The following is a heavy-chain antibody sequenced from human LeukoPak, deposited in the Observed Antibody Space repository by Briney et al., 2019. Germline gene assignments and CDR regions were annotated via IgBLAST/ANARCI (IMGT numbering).Heavy chain of an antibody. D-gene: IGHD4-23*01. J-gene: IGHJ3*02. CDR3: ARDLVSPVATTIAFDI. V-gene: IGHV1-69*06. CDR1: GGTFSSYA. CDR2: IIPIFGTA. Sequence: GASVKVSCKASGGTFSSYAISWVRQAPGQGLEWMGGIIPIFGTANYAQKFQGRVTITADKSTSTAYMELSSLRSDDTAMYYCARDLVSPVATTIAFDIWGQGTMVTVSS.